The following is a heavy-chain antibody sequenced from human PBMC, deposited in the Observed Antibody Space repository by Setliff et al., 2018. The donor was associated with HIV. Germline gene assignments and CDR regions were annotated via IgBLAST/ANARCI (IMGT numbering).Heavy chain of an antibody. Sequence: PSETLSLTCTVSGGSIRTGAYYWGWIRQPPGKGLEWIGSIYYDGRTFYKPSLKSRLTISVDTSKNQFSLKLSSVTAADTAIYYCARRIYGNNPYFDYWSQGTQVTVSS. CDR3: ARRIYGNNPYFDY. CDR1: GGSIRTGAYY. V-gene: IGHV4-39*01. D-gene: IGHD4-17*01. J-gene: IGHJ4*02. CDR2: IYYDGRT.